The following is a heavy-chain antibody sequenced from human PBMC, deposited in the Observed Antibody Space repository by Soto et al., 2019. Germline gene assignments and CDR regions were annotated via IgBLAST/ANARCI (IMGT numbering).Heavy chain of an antibody. CDR1: GFTFNTYT. D-gene: IGHD6-13*01. CDR2: IYGDGSGT. J-gene: IGHJ4*02. Sequence: EVQLLESGGQLVQPGGSLRLSCAASGFTFNTYTMNWVRQAPGKGLVGVPGIYGDGSGTHYADSVRGRFTISRDKSKNLLYLQMNSLRSEDTAVYYCAKARHPAGIWTVDFWGKGTLVPVSS. V-gene: IGHV3-23*01. CDR3: AKARHPAGIWTVDF.